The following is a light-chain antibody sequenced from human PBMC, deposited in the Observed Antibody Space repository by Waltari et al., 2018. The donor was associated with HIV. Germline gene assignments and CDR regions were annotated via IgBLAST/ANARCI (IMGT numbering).Light chain of an antibody. CDR3: SSYAGSNTYVV. CDR2: DVS. CDR1: SSDVGGYNY. J-gene: IGLJ2*01. Sequence: QSALTQPPSASGSPGQSVTISCTGTSSDVGGYNYVSWYQQHPGKAPKLSIYDVSKRPSGVPDRFAGSKSGNTASLTVSGLQAEDEADYYCSSYAGSNTYVVFGGGTKLTVL. V-gene: IGLV2-8*01.